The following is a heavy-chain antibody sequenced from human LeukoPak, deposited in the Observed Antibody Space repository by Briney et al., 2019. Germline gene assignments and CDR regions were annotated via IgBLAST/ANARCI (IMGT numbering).Heavy chain of an antibody. CDR2: ITPIFGTA. V-gene: IGHV1-69*01. CDR3: ARDPGDYGDYLLDY. D-gene: IGHD4-17*01. J-gene: IGHJ4*02. CDR1: GGTFGSYA. Sequence: SVKVSCKASGGTFGSYAISWVRQAPGQGLEWMGGITPIFGTANCAQKFQGRVTITADESTSTAYMELSSLRSEDTAVYYCARDPGDYGDYLLDYWGQGTLVTVSS.